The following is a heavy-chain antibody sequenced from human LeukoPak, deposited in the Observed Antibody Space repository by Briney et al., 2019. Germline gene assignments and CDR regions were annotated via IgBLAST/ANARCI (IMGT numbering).Heavy chain of an antibody. Sequence: GGSLRLSCAASGFTFSSYWMSWVRQAPGKGLEWVANIKQDGSEKYYVDSVKGRFTISRDNAKNSLYLQMNSLRAEDTAVYYCARQAIVVEMVAHPSEFDYWGQGTLVTVSS. J-gene: IGHJ4*02. CDR1: GFTFSSYW. CDR3: ARQAIVVEMVAHPSEFDY. V-gene: IGHV3-7*01. CDR2: IKQDGSEK. D-gene: IGHD3-22*01.